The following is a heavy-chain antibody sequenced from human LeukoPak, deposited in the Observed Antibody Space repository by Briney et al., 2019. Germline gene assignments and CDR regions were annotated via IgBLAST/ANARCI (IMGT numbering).Heavy chain of an antibody. Sequence: SETLSLTCNVSGGSISFYYWSWIRQPAGKGLEWVGRISASGSTNYNPSLKSRVTMSVDTSKNQFSLSVGSVTAADTAVYYCTYTGWYKVPDYWGQGTLVTVSS. CDR1: GGSISFYY. CDR2: ISASGST. J-gene: IGHJ4*02. CDR3: TYTGWYKVPDY. V-gene: IGHV4-4*07. D-gene: IGHD6-19*01.